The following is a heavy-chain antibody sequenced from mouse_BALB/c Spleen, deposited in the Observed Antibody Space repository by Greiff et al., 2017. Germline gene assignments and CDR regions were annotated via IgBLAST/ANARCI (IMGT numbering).Heavy chain of an antibody. D-gene: IGHD1-1*01. V-gene: IGHV1-54*01. CDR1: GYAFTNYL. CDR2: INPGSGGT. J-gene: IGHJ4*01. CDR3: ARGYGSSHYYAMDY. Sequence: QVQLKQSGAELVRPGTSVKVSCKASGYAFTNYLIEWVKQRPGQGLEWIGVINPGSGGTNYNEKFKGKATLTADKSSSTAYMQLSSLTSDDSAVYFCARGYGSSHYYAMDYWGQGTSVTVSS.